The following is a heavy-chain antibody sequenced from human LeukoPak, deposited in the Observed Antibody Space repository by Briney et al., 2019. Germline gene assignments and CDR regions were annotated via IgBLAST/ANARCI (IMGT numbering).Heavy chain of an antibody. Sequence: PSETLSLTCTVSGGSISSSSYYWGWIRQPPGKGLEWIGRIYYSGSTYYNASLKSRVTTSVDTSKNQFSLKLSSVTAADTAVYYCATPGGYYDSSGYFKDYWGQGTLVTVSS. CDR2: IYYSGST. D-gene: IGHD3-22*01. CDR1: GGSISSSSYY. V-gene: IGHV4-39*01. CDR3: ATPGGYYDSSGYFKDY. J-gene: IGHJ4*02.